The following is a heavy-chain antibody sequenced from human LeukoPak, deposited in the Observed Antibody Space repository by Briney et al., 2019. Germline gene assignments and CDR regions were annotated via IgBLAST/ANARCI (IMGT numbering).Heavy chain of an antibody. CDR2: IYYSGST. CDR3: AITGYSSGWYDFRDYYYYMDV. D-gene: IGHD6-19*01. Sequence: SETLSLTCTVSGGSISSSSYYWGWIRQPPGKGLEWIGSIYYSGSTYYNPSLKSRVTISVDTSKNQFSLKLSSVTAADTAVYYCAITGYSSGWYDFRDYYYYMDVWGKGTTVTISS. CDR1: GGSISSSSYY. J-gene: IGHJ6*03. V-gene: IGHV4-39*07.